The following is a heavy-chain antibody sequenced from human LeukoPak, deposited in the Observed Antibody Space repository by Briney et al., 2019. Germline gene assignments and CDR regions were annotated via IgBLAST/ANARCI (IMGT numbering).Heavy chain of an antibody. Sequence: SGTLSLTCTVSGGSISSYYWSWIRQPPGKGLEWIGYIYYSGSTNYNPSLKSRVTVSVDTSKNQFSLKLSSVTAADTAVYYCARPDYGDYGRFDYWGQGTLVTVSS. CDR3: ARPDYGDYGRFDY. CDR2: IYYSGST. CDR1: GGSISSYY. J-gene: IGHJ4*02. D-gene: IGHD4-17*01. V-gene: IGHV4-59*08.